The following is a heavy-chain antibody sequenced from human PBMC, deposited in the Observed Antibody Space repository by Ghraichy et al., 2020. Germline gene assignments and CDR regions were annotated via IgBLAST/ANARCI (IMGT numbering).Heavy chain of an antibody. D-gene: IGHD2-15*01. J-gene: IGHJ4*02. Sequence: GGSLRLSCAASGFSFRNYAMHWVRQAPGKGLDWVAVIRYDGSSKIYADSVKGRFTISRDNSKNTLYLQMNSLRAEDTAVYYCAKEYRICSSCGGCYSDHFDYWGPGTLVTVSS. CDR3: AKEYRICSSCGGCYSDHFDY. V-gene: IGHV3-30*02. CDR1: GFSFRNYA. CDR2: IRYDGSSK.